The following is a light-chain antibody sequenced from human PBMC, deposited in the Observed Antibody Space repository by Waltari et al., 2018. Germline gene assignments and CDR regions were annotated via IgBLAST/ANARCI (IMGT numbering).Light chain of an antibody. J-gene: IGKJ4*01. Sequence: EIVLPQSPATLPLSPGERATLSCRASQSVNYFLAWFQQKPGQAPRLLIYDASNRATGIPARFSGSGSGTDFTLTISSLEPEDFAVYYCQQRTNWPLTFGGGTKVEIK. CDR2: DAS. CDR3: QQRTNWPLT. CDR1: QSVNYF. V-gene: IGKV3-11*01.